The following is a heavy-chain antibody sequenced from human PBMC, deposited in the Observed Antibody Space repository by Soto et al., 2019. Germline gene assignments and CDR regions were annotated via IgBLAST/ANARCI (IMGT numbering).Heavy chain of an antibody. CDR3: SRGCSSTSCYSLYGMDV. V-gene: IGHV1-2*04. J-gene: IGHJ6*02. CDR1: GYTFTGYY. D-gene: IGHD2-2*01. Sequence: ASGKVSCKASGYTFTGYYMHWVRQAPGQGLEWMGWINPNSGGTNYAQKFQGWVTMTRDTSISTAYMEVSRLRSDDTAVYYCSRGCSSTSCYSLYGMDVWGQGTTVTVSS. CDR2: INPNSGGT.